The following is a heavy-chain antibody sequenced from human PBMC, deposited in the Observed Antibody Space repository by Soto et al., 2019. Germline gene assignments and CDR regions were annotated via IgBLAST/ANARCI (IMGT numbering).Heavy chain of an antibody. D-gene: IGHD3-10*01. CDR1: GGSISSYY. V-gene: IGHV4-59*01. CDR3: ARDRLWFGELGYYYYGMDV. Sequence: SSETLSLTCTVSGGSISSYYWSWIRQPPGKGLEWIGYIYYSGSTNYNPSLKSRVTISVDTSKNQFSLKLSSVTAADTAVYYCARDRLWFGELGYYYYGMDVWGQGTTVTVSS. J-gene: IGHJ6*02. CDR2: IYYSGST.